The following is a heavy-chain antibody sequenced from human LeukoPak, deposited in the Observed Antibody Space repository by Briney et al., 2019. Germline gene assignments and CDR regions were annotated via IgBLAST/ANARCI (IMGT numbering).Heavy chain of an antibody. Sequence: SVKVSCKASGGTFSSYAISWVRQAPGQGLEWMGGIIPIFGTANYAQKFQGRVTITADESTSTAYMELSSLRSEDTAVYYCARAHNWKYGTFDYWGQGTLVTVSS. D-gene: IGHD1-7*01. CDR2: IIPIFGTA. CDR3: ARAHNWKYGTFDY. CDR1: GGTFSSYA. J-gene: IGHJ4*02. V-gene: IGHV1-69*13.